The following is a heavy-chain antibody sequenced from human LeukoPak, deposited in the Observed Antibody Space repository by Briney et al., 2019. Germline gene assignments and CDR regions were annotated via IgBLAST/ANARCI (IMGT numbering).Heavy chain of an antibody. CDR1: GYVFYNFG. D-gene: IGHD2-15*01. V-gene: IGHV1-18*01. CDR3: ARGHDSVVRVAARYYGMDV. CDR2: ISVYNGNT. J-gene: IGHJ6*02. Sequence: ASVKVSCKASGYVFYNFGINWVRQAPGQGLEWMGRISVYNGNTNYAQNFQDRVTMTAGTSTDTAYMELRSLTSDDTAVYYCARGHDSVVRVAARYYGMDVWGQGTAVTVSS.